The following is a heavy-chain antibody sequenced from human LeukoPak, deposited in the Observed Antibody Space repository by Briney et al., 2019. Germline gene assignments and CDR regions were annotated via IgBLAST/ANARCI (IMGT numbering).Heavy chain of an antibody. CDR3: ARDSYYAPDY. Sequence: GGSLRLSCAASGFTFNVHWMHWVRQAPGKGLVWVSLIKNDGSSTTYADSVKGRFTISRDNAKNTLYLQMNSLRAEDTAVYYCARDSYYAPDYRGQGTLVTVSS. V-gene: IGHV3-74*01. D-gene: IGHD3-10*01. CDR2: IKNDGSST. CDR1: GFTFNVHW. J-gene: IGHJ4*02.